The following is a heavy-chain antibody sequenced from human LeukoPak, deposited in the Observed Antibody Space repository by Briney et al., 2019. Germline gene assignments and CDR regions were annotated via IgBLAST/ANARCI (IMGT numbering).Heavy chain of an antibody. CDR3: VRADNGFDH. D-gene: IGHD1-14*01. J-gene: IGHJ4*02. V-gene: IGHV3-53*01. CDR1: GFIVSSSH. CDR2: IYSHGNT. Sequence: GGSLRLSCAASGFIVSSSHMSWIRQAPGKGLEWVSLIYSHGNTRYADSVKGRFTISRDTSKNTLYLQMHSLKAEDTAVYYCVRADNGFDHWGQGALVTVSS.